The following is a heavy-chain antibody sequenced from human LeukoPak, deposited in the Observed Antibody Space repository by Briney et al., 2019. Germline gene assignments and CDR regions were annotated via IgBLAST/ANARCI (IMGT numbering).Heavy chain of an antibody. Sequence: SETLSLTCTVSGGSISSYYWSWIRQPPGKGLEWIGYIYYSGSTNYNPSLKSRVTISVDTSKNQFSLKLSSVTATDTAVYYCARFSPRAMGNYLDFWGQGTLVTVSS. CDR2: IYYSGST. V-gene: IGHV4-59*01. J-gene: IGHJ4*02. CDR3: ARFSPRAMGNYLDF. CDR1: GGSISSYY. D-gene: IGHD7-27*01.